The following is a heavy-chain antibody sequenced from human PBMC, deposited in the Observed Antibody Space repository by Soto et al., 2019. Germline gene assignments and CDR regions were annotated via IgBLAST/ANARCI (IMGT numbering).Heavy chain of an antibody. V-gene: IGHV3-21*02. Sequence: EVQLVESGGGLVKPGGSLRLSCAASGFTFSTYSMNWVRQAPGKGLEWVSSINEDSTYIYYAGSVRGRFTISRDNAEDSLYLQMNSLRAEDTAVYYCVRDFGRYFRTAYMDVWGDGATVTVSS. D-gene: IGHD3-9*01. CDR3: VRDFGRYFRTAYMDV. CDR2: INEDSTYI. J-gene: IGHJ6*03. CDR1: GFTFSTYS.